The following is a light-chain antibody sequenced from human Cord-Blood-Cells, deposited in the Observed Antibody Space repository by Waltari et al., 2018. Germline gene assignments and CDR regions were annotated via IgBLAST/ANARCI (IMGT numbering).Light chain of an antibody. CDR1: RSDVGGYNY. CDR2: EVS. J-gene: IGLJ2*01. CDR3: SSYAGSNNLV. Sequence: QSALTQPPSASGSPAQSVTTSCTGTRSDVGGYNYFSWYQQHQSKAPNLMIYEVSKRPSGVPDRFSGSKSGNTASLTVSGLQAEDEADYYCSSYAGSNNLVFGGGTKLTVL. V-gene: IGLV2-8*01.